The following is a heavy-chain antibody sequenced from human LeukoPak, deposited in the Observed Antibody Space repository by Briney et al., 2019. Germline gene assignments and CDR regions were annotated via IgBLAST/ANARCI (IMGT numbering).Heavy chain of an antibody. CDR2: MWTDERRT. J-gene: IGHJ4*02. CDR1: GFTFSESD. Sequence: GGSLRLSCAASGFTFSESDMHWVPPGPGKGLERVSAMWTDERRTYYGDSAKGRFTISRDNSKNTLYLQMDRLRAEDTAVYYCAKDKGDRFFDYWGQGAQVTVSS. D-gene: IGHD5-24*01. CDR3: AKDKGDRFFDY. V-gene: IGHV3-33*06.